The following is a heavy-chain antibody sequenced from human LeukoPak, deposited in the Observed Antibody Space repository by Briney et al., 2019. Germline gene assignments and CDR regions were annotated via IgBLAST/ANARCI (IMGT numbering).Heavy chain of an antibody. CDR3: AKDSARVYDSSGYYDY. CDR2: IRGSGGST. CDR1: GFTFSSYA. V-gene: IGHV3-23*01. Sequence: GGSLRLSCAASGFTFSSYAMSWVRQAPGKGLEWVSAIRGSGGSTYYADSVKGRFTISRDNSKNTLYLQMNSLRAEDTAVYYCAKDSARVYDSSGYYDYWGQGTLVTVSS. J-gene: IGHJ4*02. D-gene: IGHD3-22*01.